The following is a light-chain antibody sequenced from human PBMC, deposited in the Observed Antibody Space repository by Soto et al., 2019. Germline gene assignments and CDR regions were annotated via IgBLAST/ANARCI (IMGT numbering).Light chain of an antibody. J-gene: IGKJ1*01. CDR2: DAS. Sequence: EIVLTQSPATLSMSPGERATLSCSASQSVGSYFAWYQQKPGQAPRLLIYDASNRATGIPARFSGSGSGTDFTLTISSLEPDDFAVYYCQQRCNWPVTFGQGTRVDIK. V-gene: IGKV3-11*01. CDR1: QSVGSY. CDR3: QQRCNWPVT.